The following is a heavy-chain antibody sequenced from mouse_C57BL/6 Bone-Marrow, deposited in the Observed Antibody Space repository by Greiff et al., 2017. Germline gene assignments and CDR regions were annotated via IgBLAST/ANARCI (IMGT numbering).Heavy chain of an antibody. CDR2: IDPSDSYT. V-gene: IGHV1-50*01. J-gene: IGHJ4*01. D-gene: IGHD2-2*01. CDR3: ARDLEGWLRRGPYYAKDY. Sequence: QVQLQQPGAELVKPGASVKLSCKASGYTFTSYWMQWVKQRPGQGLEWIGEIDPSDSYTNYNQKFKGKATLTVDTSSSTAYMQLSSLTSEDSAVYYCARDLEGWLRRGPYYAKDYWGQGTSVTVSS. CDR1: GYTFTSYW.